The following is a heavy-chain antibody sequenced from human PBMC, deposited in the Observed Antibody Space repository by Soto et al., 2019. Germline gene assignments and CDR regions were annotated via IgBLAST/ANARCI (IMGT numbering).Heavy chain of an antibody. D-gene: IGHD3-22*01. J-gene: IGHJ3*02. CDR3: AREDYYDSSGAFDI. V-gene: IGHV1-18*01. CDR1: GYNFASYG. CDR2: VSGYNGHT. Sequence: ASVKVSCKASGYNFASYGISWLRQAPGRGPEWMGWVSGYNGHTEYEQNVQDRVTMTIDASTTTAYMELRSLRSDDTAVYYCAREDYYDSSGAFDIWGQGTMVTVSS.